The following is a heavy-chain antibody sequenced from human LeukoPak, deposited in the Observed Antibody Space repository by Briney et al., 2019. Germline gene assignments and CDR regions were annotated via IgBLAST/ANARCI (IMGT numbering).Heavy chain of an antibody. CDR3: ARVVLNGYYFDY. J-gene: IGHJ4*02. CDR2: ISSSSRYI. D-gene: IGHD3-9*01. Sequence: MPRGSLRLSCAASGFTFSSYSMNWVRQAPGKGLEWVSSISSSSRYIYYADSVKGRFTISRDNAKNSLYLQMNSLRAEDTAVYYCARVVLNGYYFDYWGQGTLVTVPS. CDR1: GFTFSSYS. V-gene: IGHV3-21*01.